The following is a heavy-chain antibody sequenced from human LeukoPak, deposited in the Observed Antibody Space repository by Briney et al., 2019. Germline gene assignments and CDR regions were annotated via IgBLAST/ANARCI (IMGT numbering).Heavy chain of an antibody. CDR2: ISWSSGSI. Sequence: PGGSLRLSCAASGFTFDGYSMRWVRQAPGKGLEWVSGISWSSGSIGYADSVKGRFTISRDNAKNSLYLQMNSLRAEDTALYYCAKDQGYADYYYGMDVWGQGTTVTVSS. J-gene: IGHJ6*02. V-gene: IGHV3-9*01. D-gene: IGHD5-12*01. CDR1: GFTFDGYS. CDR3: AKDQGYADYYYGMDV.